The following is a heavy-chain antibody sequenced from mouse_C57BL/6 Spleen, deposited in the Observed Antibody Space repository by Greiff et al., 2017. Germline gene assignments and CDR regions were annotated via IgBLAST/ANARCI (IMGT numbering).Heavy chain of an antibody. CDR1: GYSITSGYY. V-gene: IGHV3-6*01. CDR3: ARGYDYDGPWFAY. Sequence: ESGPGLVKPSQSLSLTCSVTGYSITSGYYWNWIRQFPGNKLEWMGYISYDGSNNYNPSLKNRISITRDTSKNQFFLKLNSVTTEDTATYYCARGYDYDGPWFAYWGQGTLVTVSA. J-gene: IGHJ3*01. CDR2: ISYDGSN. D-gene: IGHD2-4*01.